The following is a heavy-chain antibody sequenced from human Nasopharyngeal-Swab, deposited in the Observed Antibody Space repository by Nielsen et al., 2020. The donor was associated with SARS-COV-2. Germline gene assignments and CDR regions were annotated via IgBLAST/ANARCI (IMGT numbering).Heavy chain of an antibody. J-gene: IGHJ5*02. Sequence: ASVKVSCKASGYTFTGYYMHWVRQAPGQGLEWMGWINPNSGGTNYAQKFQGWITMTRDTSISTAYMELSRLRSDDTAVYYCARGRGSGCYSFRGPNTWFDPWGQGTLVTVSS. V-gene: IGHV1-2*04. D-gene: IGHD3-10*01. CDR1: GYTFTGYY. CDR2: INPNSGGT. CDR3: ARGRGSGCYSFRGPNTWFDP.